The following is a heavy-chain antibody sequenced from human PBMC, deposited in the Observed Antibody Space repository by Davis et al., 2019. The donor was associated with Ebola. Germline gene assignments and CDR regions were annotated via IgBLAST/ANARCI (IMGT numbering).Heavy chain of an antibody. CDR3: ARGLYDYIWGSYGY. Sequence: GESLKISCAASGFTFSSYSMNWVRQAPGKGLEWVSSISSSSSYIYYADSVKGRFTISRDNAKNSLYLQMNSLRAEDTAVYYCARGLYDYIWGSYGYWGQGTLVTVSS. V-gene: IGHV3-21*01. CDR1: GFTFSSYS. D-gene: IGHD3-16*01. J-gene: IGHJ4*02. CDR2: ISSSSSYI.